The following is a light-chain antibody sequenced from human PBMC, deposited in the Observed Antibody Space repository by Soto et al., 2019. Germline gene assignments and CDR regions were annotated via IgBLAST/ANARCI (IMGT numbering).Light chain of an antibody. Sequence: DIQMTQSPSSLSASVGDRVTITCRASQSVSTYLNWYQYKPGKTPSLLIYAAYSLPSGVPSRFSGSGSGTDFTLTISCLQPEDFATYYCQQGYSVPFTFGPGTKVDIK. CDR2: AAY. CDR1: QSVSTY. CDR3: QQGYSVPFT. V-gene: IGKV1-39*01. J-gene: IGKJ3*01.